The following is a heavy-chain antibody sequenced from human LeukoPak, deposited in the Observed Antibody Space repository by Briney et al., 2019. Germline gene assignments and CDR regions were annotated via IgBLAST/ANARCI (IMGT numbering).Heavy chain of an antibody. CDR2: ISGSGGST. CDR3: AKSSEGSGGSWSSTYFGMDV. CDR1: GFTISSYA. Sequence: QPGGSLRLSCAASGFTISSYAMSWVRQAPGKGLEWVSAISGSGGSTYYADSVKGWFTISRDNSKNTLYLQMNSLRAEDTAVYYCAKSSEGSGGSWSSTYFGMDVWGQGTTVTVSS. V-gene: IGHV3-23*01. D-gene: IGHD2-15*01. J-gene: IGHJ6*02.